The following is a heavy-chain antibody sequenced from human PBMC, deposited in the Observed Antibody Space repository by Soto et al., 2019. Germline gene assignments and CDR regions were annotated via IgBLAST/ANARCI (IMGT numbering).Heavy chain of an antibody. V-gene: IGHV1-69*13. D-gene: IGHD2-15*01. CDR2: IIPFLGTP. J-gene: IGHJ4*02. CDR3: ARGRAPVAATLGGPLYFDY. CDR1: GGTFSSYA. Sequence: SVKVSCKASGGTFSSYAISWVRQAPGQGLEWMGGIIPFLGTPNYAQNFQGRVTITADESTSTAYMELSSLRSEDTAVYYCARGRAPVAATLGGPLYFDYWGQGTLVTVSS.